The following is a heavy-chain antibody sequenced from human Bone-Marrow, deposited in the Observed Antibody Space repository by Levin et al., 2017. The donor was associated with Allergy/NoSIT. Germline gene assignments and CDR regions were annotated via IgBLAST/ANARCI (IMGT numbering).Heavy chain of an antibody. D-gene: IGHD3-3*01. J-gene: IGHJ5*02. CDR2: INHSGST. Sequence: SQTLSLTCAVYGGSFRGYYWSWIRQPPGKGLEWIGEINHSGSTNYNPSLKSRVTISVDTSKNQFSLKLSSVTAADTAVYYCARVGVTIFGVGTGFDPWGQGTLVTVSS. V-gene: IGHV4-34*01. CDR3: ARVGVTIFGVGTGFDP. CDR1: GGSFRGYY.